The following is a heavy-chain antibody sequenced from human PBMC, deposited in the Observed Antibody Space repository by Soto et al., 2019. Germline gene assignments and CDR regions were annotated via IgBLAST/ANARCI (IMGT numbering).Heavy chain of an antibody. CDR3: ASRDPGTSVDY. J-gene: IGHJ4*02. D-gene: IGHD1-7*01. V-gene: IGHV4-4*02. CDR2: IYRTGST. Sequence: SETLSLTCAVSGGSFTSNNWWTWVRQPPGQGLEWIGEIYRTGSTNYNPSLKSRVTISLDKSENQFSLKVTSLTAADTAVYYRASRDPGTSVDYWGQGTLVTGSS. CDR1: GGSFTSNNW.